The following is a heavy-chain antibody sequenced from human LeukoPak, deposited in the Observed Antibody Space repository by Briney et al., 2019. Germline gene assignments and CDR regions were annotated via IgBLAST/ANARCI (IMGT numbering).Heavy chain of an antibody. CDR3: ARCRGSPTDAFDI. V-gene: IGHV1-69*01. Sequence: SVEVSCKASGGTFSSYAISWVRQAPGQGLEWMGGIIPIFGTANYAQKFQGRVTITADESTSTAYMELSSLRSEDTAVYYCARCRGSPTDAFDIWGQGTMVTVSS. CDR2: IIPIFGTA. J-gene: IGHJ3*02. CDR1: GGTFSSYA. D-gene: IGHD3-10*01.